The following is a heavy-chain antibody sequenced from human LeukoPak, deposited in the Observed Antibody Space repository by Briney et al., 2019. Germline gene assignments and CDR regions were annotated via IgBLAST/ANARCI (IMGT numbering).Heavy chain of an antibody. CDR1: GGSFSGYY. V-gene: IGHV4-34*01. Sequence: SETLSLTCAVYGGSFSGYYWSWIRQPPGKGLEWIGEINHSGSTNYNPSRKSRVTISVDTSKNQFSLKLSSVTAADTAVYYCARGADCSGGSCLYYFDYWGQGTLVTVSS. J-gene: IGHJ4*02. CDR2: INHSGST. CDR3: ARGADCSGGSCLYYFDY. D-gene: IGHD2-15*01.